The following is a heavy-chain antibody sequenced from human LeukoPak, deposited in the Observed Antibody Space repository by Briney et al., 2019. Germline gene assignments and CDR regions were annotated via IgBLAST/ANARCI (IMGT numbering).Heavy chain of an antibody. CDR2: ISGSGGST. V-gene: IGHV3-23*01. J-gene: IGHJ6*03. D-gene: IGHD3-3*01. Sequence: GGSLRLSCAASGFTFSIHGMSWVRQAPGKGLEWVSSISGSGGSTYYADSVKGRFTISRDNSKNTLYLQMNSLRAEDTAVYYCAKGSMGSGYYSEGYYYYYMDVWGQGTMVTVSS. CDR1: GFTFSIHG. CDR3: AKGSMGSGYYSEGYYYYYMDV.